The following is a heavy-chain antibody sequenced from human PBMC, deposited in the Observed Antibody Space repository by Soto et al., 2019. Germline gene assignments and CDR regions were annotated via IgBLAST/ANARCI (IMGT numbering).Heavy chain of an antibody. V-gene: IGHV3-48*02. D-gene: IGHD6-19*01. J-gene: IGHJ2*01. CDR2: ISSSSSTI. CDR3: ARDTSSGWISDNWYFDL. CDR1: GFTFSSYS. Sequence: GGSLRLSCAASGFTFSSYSMNWVRQAPGKGLEWVSYISSSSSTIYYADSVKGRFTISRDNAKNSLYLQMNSLRDEDTAVYYCARDTSSGWISDNWYFDLWGRGTLVTVSS.